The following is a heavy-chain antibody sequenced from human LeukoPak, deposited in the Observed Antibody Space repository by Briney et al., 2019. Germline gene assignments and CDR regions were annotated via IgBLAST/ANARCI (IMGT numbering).Heavy chain of an antibody. CDR3: ARDFTGYSSSWYGFWAPYFDY. CDR2: INPSGGST. J-gene: IGHJ4*02. CDR1: GYTFTSYY. D-gene: IGHD6-13*01. Sequence: ASVKVSCKASGYTFTSYYMHWVRQAPGQGLEWMGIINPSGGSTSYAQKFQGRVTMTRGMSTSTVYMELSSLRSEDTAVYYCARDFTGYSSSWYGFWAPYFDYWGQGTLVTVSS. V-gene: IGHV1-46*01.